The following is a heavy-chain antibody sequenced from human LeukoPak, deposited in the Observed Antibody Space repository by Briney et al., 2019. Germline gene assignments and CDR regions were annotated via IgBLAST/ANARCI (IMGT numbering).Heavy chain of an antibody. D-gene: IGHD1-26*01. V-gene: IGHV1-2*02. Sequence: ASVKVSCKASGYTFTGYYMHWVRQAPGQGLEWMGWINPNSSGTNYAQKFQGRVTMTRDTPISTAYMELSRLRSDDTAVYYCARDSPIVGATIFWFDPWGQGTLVTVSS. CDR1: GYTFTGYY. J-gene: IGHJ5*02. CDR3: ARDSPIVGATIFWFDP. CDR2: INPNSSGT.